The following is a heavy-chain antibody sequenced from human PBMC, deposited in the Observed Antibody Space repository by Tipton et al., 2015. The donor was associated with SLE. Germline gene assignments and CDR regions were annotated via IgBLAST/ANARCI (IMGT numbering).Heavy chain of an antibody. CDR3: ARGNYYGSGWHFDY. CDR1: GGSISSGDYY. J-gene: IGHJ4*02. Sequence: TLSLTCTVSGGSISSGDYYWSWIRQPPGKGLEWIGYIYYSGSTYYNPSPKSRVTISVDTSKNQFSLKLSSVTAADTAVYYCARGNYYGSGWHFDYWGQGTLVTVSS. D-gene: IGHD3-10*01. V-gene: IGHV4-30-4*01. CDR2: IYYSGST.